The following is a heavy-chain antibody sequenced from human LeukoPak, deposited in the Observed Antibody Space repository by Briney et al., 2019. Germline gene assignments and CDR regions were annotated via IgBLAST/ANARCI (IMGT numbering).Heavy chain of an antibody. V-gene: IGHV1-46*01. CDR3: ARDWGPLYSEDYYFDY. CDR1: GYTFTSYY. Sequence: GASVKVSCKASGYTFTSYYMHWVRQAPGQGLEWMGIINPSGGSTSYAQKFQGRVTMTRDTSTSTVYMVLSSLRSEDTAVYYCARDWGPLYSEDYYFDYWGQGTLVTVSS. D-gene: IGHD1-26*01. CDR2: INPSGGST. J-gene: IGHJ4*02.